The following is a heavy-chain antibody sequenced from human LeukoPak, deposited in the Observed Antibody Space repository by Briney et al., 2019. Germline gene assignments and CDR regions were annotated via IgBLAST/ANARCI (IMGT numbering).Heavy chain of an antibody. D-gene: IGHD5-12*01. Sequence: SETLSLTCTVSGGSISSSSYYWGWIRQPPGKGLEWIGSIYYSGSTYYNPSLKSRVTISVDTSKNQFSLKLSSVTAADTAVYYCARVGGYSGYDSPRIFDYWGQGTLVTVSS. V-gene: IGHV4-39*07. CDR3: ARVGGYSGYDSPRIFDY. CDR2: IYYSGST. J-gene: IGHJ4*02. CDR1: GGSISSSSYY.